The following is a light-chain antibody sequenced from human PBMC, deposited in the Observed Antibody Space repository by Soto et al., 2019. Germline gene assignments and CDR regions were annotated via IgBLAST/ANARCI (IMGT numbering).Light chain of an antibody. CDR1: SGHSFYI. J-gene: IGLJ1*01. CDR2: LEGSGSY. Sequence: QAVVIQSSSASASLGSSVKVTCTLSSGHSFYIIAWHQQHPGKAPRYLMKLEGSGSYTKGSGVPDRFSGSSSGADRYLTISNLQFEDEADYYCETWDSNTRVFGSGTKLTVL. CDR3: ETWDSNTRV. V-gene: IGLV4-60*02.